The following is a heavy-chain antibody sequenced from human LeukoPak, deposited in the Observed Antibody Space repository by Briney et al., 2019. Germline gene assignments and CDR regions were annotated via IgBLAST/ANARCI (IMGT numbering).Heavy chain of an antibody. J-gene: IGHJ4*02. Sequence: SETLSLTCTVSGGSIRGYYWSWIRQPPGKGLEWIGYIYYSGSTNYNPSLKSRVTISVDTSKNQFSLRLSSVTAADTAVYYCARQYYGSGSYFALSYYFDYWGQGTLVTVSS. CDR2: IYYSGST. CDR3: ARQYYGSGSYFALSYYFDY. CDR1: GGSIRGYY. D-gene: IGHD3-10*01. V-gene: IGHV4-59*08.